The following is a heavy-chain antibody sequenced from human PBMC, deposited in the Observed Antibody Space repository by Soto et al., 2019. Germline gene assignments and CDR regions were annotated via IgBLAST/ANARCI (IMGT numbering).Heavy chain of an antibody. Sequence: PVEPLKISCTGAGYCCTSCWMGWERQMPGKGLEWMGIIYPGDSDTRYSPSFQGQVTISADKSISTAYLQWSSLKASDTAMYYCARLPYSSSRYYYYYGMDVWGRGTTVTVSS. J-gene: IGHJ6*02. V-gene: IGHV5-51*01. CDR3: ARLPYSSSRYYYYYGMDV. CDR1: GYCCTSCW. CDR2: IYPGDSDT. D-gene: IGHD6-13*01.